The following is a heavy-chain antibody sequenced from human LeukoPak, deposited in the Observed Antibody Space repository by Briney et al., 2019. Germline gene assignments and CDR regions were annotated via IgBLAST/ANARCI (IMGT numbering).Heavy chain of an antibody. Sequence: SETLSLTCTVSGGSISSYYWSWIRQPPGKGLEWIAYIDYRGSTTYNPSLKSRVTISVDTSRNQFSLKLSSVTAVDTAVYYCARSRSGYSYDHAAFDIWGQGTMVTVSS. CDR1: GGSISSYY. CDR2: IDYRGST. CDR3: ARSRSGYSYDHAAFDI. J-gene: IGHJ3*02. D-gene: IGHD5-18*01. V-gene: IGHV4-59*01.